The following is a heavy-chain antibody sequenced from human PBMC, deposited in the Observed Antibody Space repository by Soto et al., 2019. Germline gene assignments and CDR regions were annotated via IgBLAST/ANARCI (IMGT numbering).Heavy chain of an antibody. D-gene: IGHD3-3*01. CDR2: IDPSDSYA. CDR1: GYSFSSFW. Sequence: GESLKISCKVSGYSFSSFWITWVRQMPGKGLEWMGRIDPSDSYANYSPSFQGHVTFSADKSINTAYLQWSSLKASDTAMYYRGRPLKEYDFWSGFYAFDIWGQGTMVTVSS. V-gene: IGHV5-10-1*01. J-gene: IGHJ3*02. CDR3: GRPLKEYDFWSGFYAFDI.